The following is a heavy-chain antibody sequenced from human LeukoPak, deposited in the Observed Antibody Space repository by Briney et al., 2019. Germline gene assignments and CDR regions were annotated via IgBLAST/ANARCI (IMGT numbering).Heavy chain of an antibody. V-gene: IGHV3-7*04. J-gene: IGHJ4*02. D-gene: IGHD5-24*01. Sequence: GGSLRLSCAASGFTFSHHWMDWVRQAPGKGLEWVADIKTDGSEKYHVDSVKGRFTISRDNAKNELYLQMSNLRVEDTGIYYCAKDWGWLQFDYWGQGILVTVSS. CDR1: GFTFSHHW. CDR2: IKTDGSEK. CDR3: AKDWGWLQFDY.